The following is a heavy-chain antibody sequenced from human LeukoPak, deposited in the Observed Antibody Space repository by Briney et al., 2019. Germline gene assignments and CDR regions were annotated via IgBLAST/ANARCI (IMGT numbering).Heavy chain of an antibody. D-gene: IGHD6-19*01. CDR2: INPNSGGT. Sequence: ASVKVSYKASGGTFSSYAISWVRQAPGQGLEWMGWINPNSGGTKYAQNFQGRVTMTRDTSINTAYMELSRLTSDDTAVYYCARVSAVTGTGDYWGQGTLVTVSS. CDR1: GGTFSSYA. V-gene: IGHV1-2*02. CDR3: ARVSAVTGTGDY. J-gene: IGHJ4*02.